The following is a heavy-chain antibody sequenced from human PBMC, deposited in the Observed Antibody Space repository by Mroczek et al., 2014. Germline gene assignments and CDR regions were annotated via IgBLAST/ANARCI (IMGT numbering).Heavy chain of an antibody. Sequence: QVQLQESGPGLVKPSETLSLTCTVSGGSISSYYWSWIRQPPGKGLEWIGYIYYSGSTNYNPSLKSRVTISVDTSKNQFSLKLSSVTAADTAVYYCARVGKVATTYWFDPWGQGTLVTVSS. CDR3: ARVGKVATTYWFDP. CDR1: GGSISSYY. J-gene: IGHJ5*02. V-gene: IGHV4-59*01. D-gene: IGHD5-12*01. CDR2: IYYSGST.